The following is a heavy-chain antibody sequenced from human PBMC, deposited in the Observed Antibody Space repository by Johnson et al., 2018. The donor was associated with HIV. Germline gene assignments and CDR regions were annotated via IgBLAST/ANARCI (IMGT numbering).Heavy chain of an antibody. CDR2: IRYDGSNN. V-gene: IGHV3-30*02. J-gene: IGHJ3*02. CDR1: GFSFSGYG. D-gene: IGHD3-9*01. CDR3: AKDIRLVSAYYDILSGTSFDAFDI. Sequence: VQLVESGGSVVQPGRFLRLSCAASGFSFSGYGMHWVRQAPGKGLEWVAFIRYDGSNNYYADSVKGRFTISRDNSKNTLYLQMNSLRVEDTAVYYCAKDIRLVSAYYDILSGTSFDAFDIWGQGTMVTVSS.